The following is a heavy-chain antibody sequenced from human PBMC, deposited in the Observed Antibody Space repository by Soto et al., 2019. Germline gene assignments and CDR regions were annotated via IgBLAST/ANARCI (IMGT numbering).Heavy chain of an antibody. Sequence: EVQLVESGGGLVQPGGSLRLSCAASGFTVSSNYMSWVRQAPGKGLEWVSVIYSGGSTYYADSVKGRFTISRHNSXNXXYLQMNSLRAEDTAVYYCASGLTAGAYYYYYGMDVWGQGTTVTVSS. CDR1: GFTVSSNY. D-gene: IGHD5-18*01. CDR2: IYSGGST. J-gene: IGHJ6*02. CDR3: ASGLTAGAYYYYYGMDV. V-gene: IGHV3-53*04.